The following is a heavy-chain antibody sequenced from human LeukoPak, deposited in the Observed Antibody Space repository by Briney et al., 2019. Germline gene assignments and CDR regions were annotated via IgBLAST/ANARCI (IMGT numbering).Heavy chain of an antibody. Sequence: PSETLSLTCTGSVCSISRYYWSWIRQPAAKGLEWIGRIYTSRSTNYNASLQSRVSMSVDTSKNQFSLKLSSVTAAETAVFYCARENSGSYREFDYWGQGTLVTVSS. J-gene: IGHJ4*02. CDR3: ARENSGSYREFDY. D-gene: IGHD1-26*01. CDR2: IYTSRST. CDR1: VCSISRYY. V-gene: IGHV4-4*07.